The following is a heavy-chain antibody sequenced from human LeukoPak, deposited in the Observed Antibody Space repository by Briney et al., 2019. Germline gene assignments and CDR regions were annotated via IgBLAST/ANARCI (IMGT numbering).Heavy chain of an antibody. V-gene: IGHV3-21*01. J-gene: IGHJ4*02. Sequence: GGSLILSCAASGFTFSSYSMNWVRQAPGKGLEWVSSISSSSYIYYADSVKGRFTISRDNAKNSLYLQMNSLRAEDTAVYYCASRGVIINYFDYWGQGTLVTVSS. CDR2: ISSSSYI. D-gene: IGHD3-10*01. CDR1: GFTFSSYS. CDR3: ASRGVIINYFDY.